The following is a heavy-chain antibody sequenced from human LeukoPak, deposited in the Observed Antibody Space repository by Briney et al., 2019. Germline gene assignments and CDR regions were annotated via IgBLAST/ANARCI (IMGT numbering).Heavy chain of an antibody. J-gene: IGHJ4*02. V-gene: IGHV4-59*01. CDR1: GGSISSYY. Sequence: SETLSLTRTVSGGSISSYYWSWIRQPPGKGLEWIGYIYYSGSTNYNPSLKSRVTISVDTSKNQFSLKLSSVTAADTAVYYCARAGYYYDSSGLDYWGQGTLVTVSS. D-gene: IGHD3-22*01. CDR2: IYYSGST. CDR3: ARAGYYYDSSGLDY.